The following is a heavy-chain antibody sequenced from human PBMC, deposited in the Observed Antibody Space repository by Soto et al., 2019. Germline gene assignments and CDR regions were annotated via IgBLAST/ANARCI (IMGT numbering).Heavy chain of an antibody. Sequence: ASVKVSCKASGYTFTGYYMHWVRQAPGQGLEWMGWINPNSGGTNYAQKFQGRVTMTRDTSISTAYMELSRLRSDDTAVYYCARDLGSYYGIDYWGQGTLVTVSS. CDR3: ARDLGSYYGIDY. V-gene: IGHV1-2*02. CDR1: GYTFTGYY. J-gene: IGHJ4*02. D-gene: IGHD1-26*01. CDR2: INPNSGGT.